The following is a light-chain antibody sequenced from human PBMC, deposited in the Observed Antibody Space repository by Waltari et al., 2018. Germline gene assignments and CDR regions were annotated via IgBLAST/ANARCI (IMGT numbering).Light chain of an antibody. J-gene: IGLJ1*01. Sequence: QSALTQPASVSGSPGQSITIPRTGTSSDVGTSNYVSWYQQYPGNAPTLVIYEVTNRPSGVSDRFSGSKSGSTASLTISGLQPDDEAHYYCSSYTSATTLVVFGPGTWVTV. CDR2: EVT. CDR3: SSYTSATTLVV. CDR1: SSDVGTSNY. V-gene: IGLV2-14*01.